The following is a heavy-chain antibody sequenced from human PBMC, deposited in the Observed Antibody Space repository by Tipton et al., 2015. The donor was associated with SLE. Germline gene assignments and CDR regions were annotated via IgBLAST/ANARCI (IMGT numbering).Heavy chain of an antibody. D-gene: IGHD2-21*01. CDR1: GFTFSSYE. V-gene: IGHV3-48*03. Sequence: SLRLSCAASGFTFSSYEMNWVRQAPGKGLEWVSYIRSSGSTIYYADSVKGRFTISRDNAKNSLYLQMNSLRAEDTAVYYCASQAYCGGDCYSGYLQHWGQGTLVTVSS. CDR2: IRSSGSTI. J-gene: IGHJ1*01. CDR3: ASQAYCGGDCYSGYLQH.